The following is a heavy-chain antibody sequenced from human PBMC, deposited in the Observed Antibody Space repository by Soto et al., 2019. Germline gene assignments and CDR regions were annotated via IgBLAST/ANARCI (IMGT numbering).Heavy chain of an antibody. CDR2: ISYDGNNK. Sequence: QVQLVESGGGVVQPGRSLRLSCAASGFIFSTYGMHWVRQAPGKGLEWLSVISYDGNNKYYADSVKGRFTISRDNSKNTLWLQMDSLRTEDTAVYYCAKALLMNTITTVGDWGKGTLVTVSS. CDR1: GFIFSTYG. V-gene: IGHV3-30*18. D-gene: IGHD4-17*01. J-gene: IGHJ4*02. CDR3: AKALLMNTITTVGD.